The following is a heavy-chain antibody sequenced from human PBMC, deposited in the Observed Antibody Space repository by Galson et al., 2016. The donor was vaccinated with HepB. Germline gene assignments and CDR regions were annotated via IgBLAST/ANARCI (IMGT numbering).Heavy chain of an antibody. D-gene: IGHD1-1*01. CDR2: ISYDGKSE. J-gene: IGHJ4*02. Sequence: SLRLSCAASGFTFSTYGMHWVRQAPGKGLEWVAFISYDGKSESYADSVKGRVTISRDNSKNTLYLQMHSLRGEDTAVYYCAKDPAGGQNDPFFEYWGQGTLVIVSS. V-gene: IGHV3-30*18. CDR1: GFTFSTYG. CDR3: AKDPAGGQNDPFFEY.